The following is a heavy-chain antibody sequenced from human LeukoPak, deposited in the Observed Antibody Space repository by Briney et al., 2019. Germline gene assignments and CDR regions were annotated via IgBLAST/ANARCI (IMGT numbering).Heavy chain of an antibody. V-gene: IGHV3-21*01. CDR3: ARERDGCPGY. D-gene: IGHD5-24*01. CDR2: ISSSSSYI. CDR1: GFTFSSYS. J-gene: IGHJ4*02. Sequence: GGSLRLSXAASGFTFSSYSMNWVRQAPGKGLEWVSSISSSSSYIYYADSVKGRFTISRDNAKNSLYLQMNSLRAEDTAVYYCARERDGCPGYWGQGTLVTVSS.